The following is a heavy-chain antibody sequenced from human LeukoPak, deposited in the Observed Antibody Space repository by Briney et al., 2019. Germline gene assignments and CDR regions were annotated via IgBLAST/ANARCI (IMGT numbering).Heavy chain of an antibody. CDR2: INHSGST. V-gene: IGHV4-34*01. Sequence: PSETLSLTCAVYGGSFSCYYWSWIRQPPGKGLGWIGEINHSGSTNYNPSLKSRVTISVDTSKNQFSLKLSSVTAADTAVYYCARRIVATKGKYDCWGQGTLVTVSS. CDR3: ARRIVATKGKYDC. J-gene: IGHJ4*02. D-gene: IGHD5-12*01. CDR1: GGSFSCYY.